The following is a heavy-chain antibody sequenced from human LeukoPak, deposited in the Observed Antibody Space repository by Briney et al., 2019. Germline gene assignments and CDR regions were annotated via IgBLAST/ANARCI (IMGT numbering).Heavy chain of an antibody. V-gene: IGHV1-2*02. CDR2: INPNSGGT. CDR1: GYTFTGYY. Sequence: ASVKVSCKASGYTFTGYYMHWARQAPGQGLEWMGWINPNSGGTNYAQKFQGRVTMTRDTSISTAYMELSRLRSDDTAVYYCARDRWAAAGPFDYWGQGTLVTVSS. D-gene: IGHD6-13*01. J-gene: IGHJ4*02. CDR3: ARDRWAAAGPFDY.